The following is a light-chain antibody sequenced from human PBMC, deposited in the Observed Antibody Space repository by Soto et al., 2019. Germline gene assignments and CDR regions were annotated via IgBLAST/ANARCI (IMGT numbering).Light chain of an antibody. V-gene: IGLV1-40*01. CDR3: QSYDTSLRGSV. J-gene: IGLJ1*01. CDR2: GNT. Sequence: QSVLTQPPSVSGAPGQRVTISCTGSSSNIGAGYEVHWYQQLPGTAPKLLIFGNTNRPSGVPDRFSGSKSGTSASLAITGLQAEDEADYYCQSYDTSLRGSVFGIGTKGTVL. CDR1: SSNIGAGYE.